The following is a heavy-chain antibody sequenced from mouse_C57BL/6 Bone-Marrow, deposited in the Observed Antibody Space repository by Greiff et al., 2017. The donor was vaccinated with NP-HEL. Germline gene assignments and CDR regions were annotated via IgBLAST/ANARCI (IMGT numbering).Heavy chain of an antibody. J-gene: IGHJ2*01. V-gene: IGHV1-64*01. CDR3: ARRGGTTVVGDFDY. CDR1: GYTFTSYW. D-gene: IGHD1-1*01. CDR2: IHPNSGST. Sequence: VQLQQPGAELVKPGASVKLSCKASGYTFTSYWMHWVKQRPGQGLEWIGMIHPNSGSTNYNEKFKSKATLTVDKSSSTAYMQLSSLTSEDSAVYYCARRGGTTVVGDFDYWGQGTTLTVSS.